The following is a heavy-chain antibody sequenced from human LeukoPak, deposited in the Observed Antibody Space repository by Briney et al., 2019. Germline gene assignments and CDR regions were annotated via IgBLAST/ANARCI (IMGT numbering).Heavy chain of an antibody. D-gene: IGHD3-9*01. CDR3: AGGSGYLITS. V-gene: IGHV3-7*01. J-gene: IGHJ5*02. Sequence: PGGSLRLSCAASGFTFSDYSMNWVRQAPGKGLEWLAIIKQDGSEKHYKGSVEGRFTISRDNAKNSLHLQMNSLRAEDTAVYYCAGGSGYLITSWGQGTLVTVPS. CDR1: GFTFSDYS. CDR2: IKQDGSEK.